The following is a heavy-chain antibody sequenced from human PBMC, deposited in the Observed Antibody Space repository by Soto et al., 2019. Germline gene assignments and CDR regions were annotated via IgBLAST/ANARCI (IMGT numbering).Heavy chain of an antibody. CDR1: GYTFANYA. Sequence: ASVKVSCKAFGYTFANYAIHRVRQAPGQRPEWMGWINTGKGNTEYSQEIQDRVTITRDTSASTAYLELSGLRSEDTAMYYCARAGDDCRTTKCYVIDYWGQGTLVTVSS. CDR2: INTGKGNT. D-gene: IGHD2-2*01. V-gene: IGHV1-3*04. CDR3: ARAGDDCRTTKCYVIDY. J-gene: IGHJ4*02.